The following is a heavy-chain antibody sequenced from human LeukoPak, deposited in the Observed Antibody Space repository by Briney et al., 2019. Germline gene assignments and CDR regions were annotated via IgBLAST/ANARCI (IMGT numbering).Heavy chain of an antibody. CDR3: AKTEGQMYYYYYGMDV. J-gene: IGHJ6*02. V-gene: IGHV3-23*01. CDR1: GFTFSSYT. CDR2: ISGSGGST. Sequence: QPGGSLRLSCAASGFTFSSYTMSWVRQAPGKGLEWVSAISGSGGSTYYADSVKGRFTISRDNSKNTLYLQMNSLRAEDTAVYYCAKTEGQMYYYYYGMDVWGQGTTVTVSS.